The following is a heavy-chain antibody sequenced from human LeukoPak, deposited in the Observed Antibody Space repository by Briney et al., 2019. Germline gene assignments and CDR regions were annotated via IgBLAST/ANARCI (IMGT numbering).Heavy chain of an antibody. V-gene: IGHV3-30*18. CDR2: ISYDGSNK. D-gene: IGHD4-17*01. Sequence: GGSLRLSCAASGFTFSSYGMHWVRQAPGKGLEWVAVISYDGSNKYYADSVKGRSTISRDNSKNTLYLQMNSLRAEDTAVYYCAKESGEYGDYGLYYYYGMDVWGQGTTVTVSS. CDR1: GFTFSSYG. J-gene: IGHJ6*02. CDR3: AKESGEYGDYGLYYYYGMDV.